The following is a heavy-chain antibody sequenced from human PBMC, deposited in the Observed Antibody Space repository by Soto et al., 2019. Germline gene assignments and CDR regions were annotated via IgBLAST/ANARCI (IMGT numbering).Heavy chain of an antibody. J-gene: IGHJ5*02. CDR1: GGSFSSYY. CDR3: ARSAGRLVGTGFDH. CDR2: INRSGST. V-gene: IGHV4-34*01. Sequence: SETLSLTCDVYGGSFSSYYWNWIRQPPGKGLEWLGAINRSGSTNYNPSLEGRATISLDTSKTQFSLKLTSMTAADTAVYYCARSAGRLVGTGFDHWGQGTLVTVSS. D-gene: IGHD5-12*01.